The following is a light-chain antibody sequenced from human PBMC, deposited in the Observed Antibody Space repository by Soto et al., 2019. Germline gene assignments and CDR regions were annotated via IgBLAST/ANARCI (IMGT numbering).Light chain of an antibody. CDR1: SGHSSYA. J-gene: IGLJ7*01. Sequence: QLVLTQSPSASASLGASVKFTCTLSSGHSSYAIAWHQQQPEKGPRYLMKLNSDGSHSKGDGIPDRFSGSSSGAERYLTISSLQSEDEADYYCQTWGTGIHVFGTGTQLTVL. V-gene: IGLV4-69*01. CDR3: QTWGTGIHV. CDR2: LNSDGSH.